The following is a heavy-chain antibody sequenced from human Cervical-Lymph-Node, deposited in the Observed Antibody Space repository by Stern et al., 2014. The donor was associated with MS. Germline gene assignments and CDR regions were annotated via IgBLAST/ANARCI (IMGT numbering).Heavy chain of an antibody. V-gene: IGHV3-21*01. J-gene: IGHJ5*02. CDR1: GFTFSSYS. Sequence: EVQLVESGGGLVKPGGSLRLSCAASGFTFSSYSMNWVRQAPGKGLEWVSSISSSSSYIYHADSLKGRFTISRDNAKNSLYLQMNSLRAEDTAVYYCARGVRGGSPLFDPWGQGTLVTVSS. D-gene: IGHD2-15*01. CDR2: ISSSSSYI. CDR3: ARGVRGGSPLFDP.